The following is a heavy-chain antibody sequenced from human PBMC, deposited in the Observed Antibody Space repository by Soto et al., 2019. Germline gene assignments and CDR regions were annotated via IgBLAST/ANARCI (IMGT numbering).Heavy chain of an antibody. Sequence: QVQLVQSGAEVKKPGSSVKVSCKASGGTFSSYAISWVRQAPGQGLEWLGGIIPIFGTANHAQKFQGRVTITADEATSTAYMELSSLRSEDTAVYYCARGGDYYYGSGTRYFDLWGRGTQVTVSS. D-gene: IGHD3-10*01. V-gene: IGHV1-69*12. CDR1: GGTFSSYA. CDR3: ARGGDYYYGSGTRYFDL. CDR2: IIPIFGTA. J-gene: IGHJ2*01.